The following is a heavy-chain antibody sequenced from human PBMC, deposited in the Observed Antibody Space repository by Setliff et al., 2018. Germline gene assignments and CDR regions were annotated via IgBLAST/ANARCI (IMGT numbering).Heavy chain of an antibody. D-gene: IGHD5-12*01. V-gene: IGHV4-34*01. CDR1: GESFDNHY. J-gene: IGHJ4*02. CDR3: ARDVGEIVSGYSGYDYPAEFDY. Sequence: KPSETLSLTCAVYGESFDNHYWTWIRQPPGERLEWIGEINHRGFTDYKPSLKSRLTMSVDTSKNQFSLKLSSVTAADTAVYYCARDVGEIVSGYSGYDYPAEFDYWGQGTLVTVSS. CDR2: INHRGFT.